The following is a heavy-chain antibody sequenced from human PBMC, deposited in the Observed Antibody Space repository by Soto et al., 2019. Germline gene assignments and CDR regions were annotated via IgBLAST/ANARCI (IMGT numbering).Heavy chain of an antibody. Sequence: ESGGGLVKPGGSLRLSCAASGFTFSSYSMNWVRQAPGKGLEWVSSISSSSSYIYYADSVKGRFTISRDNAKNSLYLPMNSLRAEDTAVYYCARDNVRAAAGSIDYWGQGTLVTVSS. CDR3: ARDNVRAAAGSIDY. D-gene: IGHD6-13*01. CDR1: GFTFSSYS. CDR2: ISSSSSYI. J-gene: IGHJ4*02. V-gene: IGHV3-21*01.